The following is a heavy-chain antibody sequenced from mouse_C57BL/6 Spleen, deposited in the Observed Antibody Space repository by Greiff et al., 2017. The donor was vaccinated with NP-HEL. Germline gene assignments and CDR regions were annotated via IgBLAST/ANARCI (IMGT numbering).Heavy chain of an antibody. V-gene: IGHV1-81*01. CDR3: ARGEEYDYDNYAMDY. D-gene: IGHD2-4*01. CDR2: IYPRSGNT. J-gene: IGHJ4*01. Sequence: QVQLKQSGAELARPGASVTLSCKASGYTFTSYGISWVKQRTGQGLVWIGEIYPRSGNTYYNEKFKGKATLTADKSSSTAYMELRSLTSEDSAVYYCARGEEYDYDNYAMDYWGQGTSVTVSS. CDR1: GYTFTSYG.